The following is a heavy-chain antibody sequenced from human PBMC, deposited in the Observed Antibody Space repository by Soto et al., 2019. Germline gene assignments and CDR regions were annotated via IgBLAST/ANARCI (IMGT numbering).Heavy chain of an antibody. CDR2: ISGGGDAA. CDR1: GFTFINFA. J-gene: IGHJ2*01. CDR3: ARKVPGSTSRPDYWYFDL. D-gene: IGHD3-10*01. V-gene: IGHV3-23*01. Sequence: EVQLLESGGGLVQPGGSLRLSCAGSGFTFINFAMNWVRQAPGKGLEWVSTISGGGDAAFFADSVRGRFTISRDNSKDTVTLQTNSLGVDDTAVYYCARKVPGSTSRPDYWYFDLWGRGTLVTVSS.